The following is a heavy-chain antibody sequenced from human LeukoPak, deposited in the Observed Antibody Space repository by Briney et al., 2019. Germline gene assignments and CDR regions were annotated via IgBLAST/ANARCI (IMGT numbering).Heavy chain of an antibody. D-gene: IGHD6-13*01. Sequence: GGSLRLSCAASGFTFSSYGMHWVRQAPGKGLEWVAVIWYDGSNKYYADSVKGRFTISRDNSKNTLYLQMNSLRAEDTAVYYCARDCFGASSSWYPYYGMDVWGQGTTVTVSS. CDR1: GFTFSSYG. J-gene: IGHJ6*02. V-gene: IGHV3-33*01. CDR2: IWYDGSNK. CDR3: ARDCFGASSSWYPYYGMDV.